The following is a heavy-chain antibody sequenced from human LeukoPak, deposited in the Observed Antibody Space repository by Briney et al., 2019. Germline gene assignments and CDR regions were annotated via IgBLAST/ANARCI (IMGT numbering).Heavy chain of an antibody. CDR3: AKDSGYCDTTSCRLAN. V-gene: IGHV3-23*01. D-gene: IGHD2-2*01. CDR2: ISVSGGST. Sequence: GGSLRLSCAASGFTFSSYAMSWVRQAPGKGLEWVSAISVSGGSTYYADSVKGRFTISRGNSKNTLYLQMNSLRIEDTAVYYCAKDSGYCDTTSCRLANWGQGTLVTVSS. J-gene: IGHJ4*02. CDR1: GFTFSSYA.